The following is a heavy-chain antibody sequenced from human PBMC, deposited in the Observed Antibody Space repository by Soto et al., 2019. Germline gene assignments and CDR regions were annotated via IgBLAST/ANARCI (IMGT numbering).Heavy chain of an antibody. CDR3: ARDGLTAFGISPPWDVDV. CDR2: ISYDGSYK. D-gene: IGHD3-3*01. Sequence: QVQLVESGGGVVQWGGSVRLSCTASGFTFNSHTMHWVRQAPGEGLEWVAVISYDGSYKFYADSVKGRFTISRGNSKSTLYLQMNRLTAADTAIYYCARDGLTAFGISPPWDVDVWGQGTTVTVSS. V-gene: IGHV3-30-3*01. CDR1: GFTFNSHT. J-gene: IGHJ6*02.